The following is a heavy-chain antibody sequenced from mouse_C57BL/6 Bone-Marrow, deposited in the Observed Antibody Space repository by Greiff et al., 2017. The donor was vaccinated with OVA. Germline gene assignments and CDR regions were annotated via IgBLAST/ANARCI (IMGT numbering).Heavy chain of an antibody. V-gene: IGHV7-1*01. J-gene: IGHJ3*01. Sequence: EVHLVDSGGGLVQSGRSLRLSCAPSGFTFSDFYMEWVRQAPGKGLEWIAESRNNANDYTTEYRASVKGRFIVYRDTSKRILYLQMNALRAEDTAIYYCARDEGHLLYWFDYWGQGTLVTVSA. CDR1: GFTFSDFY. D-gene: IGHD2-12*01. CDR2: SRNNANDYTT. CDR3: ARDEGHLLYWFDY.